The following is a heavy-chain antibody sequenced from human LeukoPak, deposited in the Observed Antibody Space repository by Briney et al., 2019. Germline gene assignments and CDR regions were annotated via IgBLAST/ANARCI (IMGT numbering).Heavy chain of an antibody. CDR1: GGSISSYY. D-gene: IGHD3-16*01. V-gene: IGHV4-59*01. CDR2: IYYSGST. J-gene: IGHJ4*02. CDR3: ARVNYDYVWGSLSLDY. Sequence: SETLSLTCTVSGGSISSYYWSWIRQPPGKGLEWIGDIYYSGSTNYNPSLKSRVTISVDTSKNQFSLKLSSVTAADTAVYYCARVNYDYVWGSLSLDYWGQGTLVTVSS.